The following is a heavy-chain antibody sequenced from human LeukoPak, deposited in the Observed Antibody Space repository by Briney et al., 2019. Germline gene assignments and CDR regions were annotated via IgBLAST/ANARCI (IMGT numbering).Heavy chain of an antibody. CDR2: IIPIFGIA. J-gene: IGHJ6*02. V-gene: IGHV1-69*04. D-gene: IGHD2-21*02. CDR1: GGTFSSYA. CDR3: ATRKCGGDCYSDYYYGMDV. Sequence: ASVKVSCKGSGGTFSSYAISWVRQAPGQGLEWVGRIIPIFGIANYAQKFQGRVTITADKSTSTAYMELSSLRSEDTAVYYCATRKCGGDCYSDYYYGMDVWGQGTTVTVSS.